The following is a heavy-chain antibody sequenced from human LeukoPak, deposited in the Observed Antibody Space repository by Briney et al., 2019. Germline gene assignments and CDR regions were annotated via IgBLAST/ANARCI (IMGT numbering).Heavy chain of an antibody. D-gene: IGHD6-13*01. J-gene: IGHJ3*02. CDR1: GYTFTSYA. V-gene: IGHV7-4-1*02. Sequence: VASVKVSCKASGYTFTSYAMNWVRQAPGQGLEWMGWINTNTGNPTYAQGFTGRFVFSLDTSVSTAYLQISSLKAEDTAVYYCARPRIAAAEKDAFDIWGQGTMVTVSS. CDR2: INTNTGNP. CDR3: ARPRIAAAEKDAFDI.